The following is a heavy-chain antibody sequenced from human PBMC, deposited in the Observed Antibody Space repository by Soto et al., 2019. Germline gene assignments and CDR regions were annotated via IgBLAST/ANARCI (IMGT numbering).Heavy chain of an antibody. CDR2: IIPIFGTA. D-gene: IGHD1-1*01. CDR3: AAPQRVHTDAFDI. J-gene: IGHJ3*02. V-gene: IGHV1-69*05. CDR1: VGSFGSYA. Sequence: SVKVSSKASVGSFGSYALSWVRQAPGQGLEWMGGIIPIFGTANYAQKFQERVTITRDMSTSTAYMELSSLRSEDTAVYYCAAPQRVHTDAFDIWGQGTMVTVSS.